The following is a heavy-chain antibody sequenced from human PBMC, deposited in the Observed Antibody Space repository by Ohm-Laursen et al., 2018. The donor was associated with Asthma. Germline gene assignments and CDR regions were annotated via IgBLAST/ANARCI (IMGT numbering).Heavy chain of an antibody. J-gene: IGHJ5*02. CDR3: ARGPPYYDSSGTGFDP. Sequence: SLRLSCAASGFTFRSYAMHWVRQAPGKGLEWLAVISYDGTNKYFSGSVKGRFTISRDNSKNTLYLQMNSLRAEDTAVYYCARGPPYYDSSGTGFDPWGQGTLVTVSS. V-gene: IGHV3-30*14. D-gene: IGHD3-22*01. CDR2: ISYDGTNK. CDR1: GFTFRSYA.